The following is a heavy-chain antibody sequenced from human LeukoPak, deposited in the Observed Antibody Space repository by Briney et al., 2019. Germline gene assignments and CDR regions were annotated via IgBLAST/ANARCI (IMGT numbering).Heavy chain of an antibody. V-gene: IGHV4-34*01. D-gene: IGHD3-22*01. CDR2: INHSGST. CDR3: AAAYDSSENDAFDI. CDR1: GGSFSGYY. J-gene: IGHJ3*02. Sequence: SETLSLTCAVYGGSFSGYYWSWIRQPPGKGLEWIGEINHSGSTNYNPSLKSRVTISVDTSKNQFSLKLSSVTAADTAVYYCAAAYDSSENDAFDIWGQGTMVTVSS.